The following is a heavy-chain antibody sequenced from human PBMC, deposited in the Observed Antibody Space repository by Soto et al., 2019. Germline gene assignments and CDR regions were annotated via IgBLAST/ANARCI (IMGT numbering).Heavy chain of an antibody. J-gene: IGHJ4*02. V-gene: IGHV2-5*02. CDR3: AHRPGFSMSFDY. CDR1: GFSLNTYGVG. Sequence: QITLQESGPTLVKPTQTLTLTCTFSGFSLNTYGVGVAWVRQPPGKALEWLALIYWDDDKRFSPSLETRLTITKDTSKNHVVLTMTKMDPVDTGAYYCAHRPGFSMSFDYWGQGALVTVSS. CDR2: IYWDDDK. D-gene: IGHD3-22*01.